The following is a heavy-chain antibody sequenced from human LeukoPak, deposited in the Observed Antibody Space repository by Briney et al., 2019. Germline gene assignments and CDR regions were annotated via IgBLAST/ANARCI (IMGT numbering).Heavy chain of an antibody. Sequence: SETLSLTCIVSGGSISSYYWSWIRQPAGKGLEWIGRIYTSRSTNYNPSLKSRVTMSVDTSKNQFSLKLSSVTAADTAVYYCARGEWGSSWYYFDYWGQGTLVTVSS. J-gene: IGHJ4*02. CDR1: GGSISSYY. V-gene: IGHV4-4*07. D-gene: IGHD6-13*01. CDR3: ARGEWGSSWYYFDY. CDR2: IYTSRST.